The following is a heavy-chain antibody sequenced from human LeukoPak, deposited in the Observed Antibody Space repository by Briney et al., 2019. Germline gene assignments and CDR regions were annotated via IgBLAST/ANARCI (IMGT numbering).Heavy chain of an antibody. D-gene: IGHD5-12*01. CDR1: GFTFSDYY. Sequence: KPGGSLRLSCAASGFTFSDYYMDWVRQAPGKGLEWLSYISSSGSTIYYADSVKGRFTISRDNAKNSLYLQLNSLRDEDTAVYYGARDGYTTIVNFVFDIWGQGTKVTVSS. CDR3: ARDGYTTIVNFVFDI. CDR2: ISSSGSTI. J-gene: IGHJ3*02. V-gene: IGHV3-11*04.